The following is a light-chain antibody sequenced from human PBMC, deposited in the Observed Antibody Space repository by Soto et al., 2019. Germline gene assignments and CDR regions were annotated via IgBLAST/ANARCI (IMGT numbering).Light chain of an antibody. CDR2: RDN. CDR1: SSNIGSKY. CDR3: AAWDDSLSGVV. V-gene: IGLV1-47*01. Sequence: QSVLTQSPSASGTPGQRVTISCSGSSSNIGSKYVYWYQQLPGTAPKLLIYRDNQRRSGVPDRFSGSKSGTSASLAISGRRSEDEADYYCAAWDDSLSGVVFGGGTKLTVL. J-gene: IGLJ2*01.